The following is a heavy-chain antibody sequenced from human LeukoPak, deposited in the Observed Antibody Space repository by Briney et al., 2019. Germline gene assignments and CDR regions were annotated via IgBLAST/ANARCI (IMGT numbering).Heavy chain of an antibody. CDR3: ARSIPYGTTWYGRSDY. CDR1: GFPFSSYS. D-gene: IGHD6-13*01. Sequence: PGGSLILSCAASGFPFSSYSMTWVRQAPGKGLEWVANIKPDGTTKFYVDSVKGRFTISRDNALNSLYLQMNSLRAEDTAIYYCARSIPYGTTWYGRSDYWGQGTLVTVSS. V-gene: IGHV3-7*03. CDR2: IKPDGTTK. J-gene: IGHJ4*02.